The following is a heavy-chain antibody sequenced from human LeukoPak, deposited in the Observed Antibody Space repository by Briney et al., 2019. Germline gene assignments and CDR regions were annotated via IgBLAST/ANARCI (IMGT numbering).Heavy chain of an antibody. CDR3: ARRIRGYSYGYLGY. V-gene: IGHV4-61*02. Sequence: PSETLSLTCTASGGSISSGSYYWSWIRQPAGKGLEWIGRIYTSGSTNYNPSLKSRVTISVDTSKNQFSLKLSSVTAADTAVYYCARRIRGYSYGYLGYWGQGTLVTDSS. CDR2: IYTSGST. CDR1: GGSISSGSYY. J-gene: IGHJ4*02. D-gene: IGHD5-18*01.